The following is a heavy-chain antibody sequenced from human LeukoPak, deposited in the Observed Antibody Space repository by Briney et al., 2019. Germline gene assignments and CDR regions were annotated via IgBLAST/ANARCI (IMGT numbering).Heavy chain of an antibody. V-gene: IGHV3-7*01. CDR3: VRDGTAAGLYFDL. CDR1: GFTFSDYW. Sequence: GGSLRLSCAVSGFTFSDYWMNWVRQAPGKGLEWVASIRQDGGEKSYVDSVKGRLTISRDNTKHSLYLQMSSLRAEDTGVYYCVRDGTAAGLYFDLWGQGTLVTVSS. CDR2: IRQDGGEK. D-gene: IGHD6-13*01. J-gene: IGHJ4*02.